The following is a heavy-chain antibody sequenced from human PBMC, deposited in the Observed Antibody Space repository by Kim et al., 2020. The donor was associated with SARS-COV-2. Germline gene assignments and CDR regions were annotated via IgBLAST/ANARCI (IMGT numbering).Heavy chain of an antibody. Sequence: GGSLRLSCAASGFTFSDYYMSWIRQAPGKGLEWVSYISSSSSYTNYADSVKGRFTISRDNAKNSLYLQMNSLRAEDTAVYYCARVGISGAVAGPPDYWGQGTPVTVSS. V-gene: IGHV3-11*06. CDR2: ISSSSSYT. J-gene: IGHJ4*02. CDR1: GFTFSDYY. D-gene: IGHD6-19*01. CDR3: ARVGISGAVAGPPDY.